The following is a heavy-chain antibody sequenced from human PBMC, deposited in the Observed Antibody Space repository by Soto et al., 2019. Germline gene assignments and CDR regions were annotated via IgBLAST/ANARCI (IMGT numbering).Heavy chain of an antibody. V-gene: IGHV4-30-4*01. Sequence: TSETLSLTCSVSGDSISTVDYFWAWIRQPPGQTLEYIGYIYKSATTYYNPSFESRVAISLDTSKSQFSLTVTSVTAGDTAVYFCARGRYCLNRSCFPNWLDSWGRGTLVTVSS. D-gene: IGHD2-15*01. J-gene: IGHJ5*01. CDR3: ARGRYCLNRSCFPNWLDS. CDR2: IYKSATT. CDR1: GDSISTVDYF.